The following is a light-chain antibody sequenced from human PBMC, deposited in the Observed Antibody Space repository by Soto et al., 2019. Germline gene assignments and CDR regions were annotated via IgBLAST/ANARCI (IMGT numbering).Light chain of an antibody. V-gene: IGLV1-40*01. J-gene: IGLJ1*01. CDR2: SDN. CDR3: QSYDSSLSGSNV. CDR1: SSNIGANYD. Sequence: QLVLTQPPSVSGAPGQTVTISCTGSSSNIGANYDVHWYQQLPGTAPRLLIYSDNNRPSGVPDRFSGSKSGASASLAITGLQAEDEADYYCQSYDSSLSGSNVFGTGTKLTVL.